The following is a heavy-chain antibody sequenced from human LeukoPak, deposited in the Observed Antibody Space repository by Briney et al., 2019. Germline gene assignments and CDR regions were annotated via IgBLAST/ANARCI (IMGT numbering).Heavy chain of an antibody. CDR2: IYYSGNT. Sequence: SETLSLTCTVSSGSISSYYWSWIRQPLGKGLEWIGYIYYSGNTNHNPSLKSRVTISVDKSKNQFSLKLSSVTAADTAVYYCARVVYRSGWDLDYWGQGTLVTVSS. D-gene: IGHD6-19*01. V-gene: IGHV4-59*01. J-gene: IGHJ4*02. CDR3: ARVVYRSGWDLDY. CDR1: SGSISSYY.